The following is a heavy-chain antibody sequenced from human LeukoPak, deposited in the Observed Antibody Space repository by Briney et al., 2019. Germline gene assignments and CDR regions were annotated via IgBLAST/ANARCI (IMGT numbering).Heavy chain of an antibody. CDR1: GGSINIHY. Sequence: SETLSLTCTVSGGSINIHYWSWIRQPPGKGLEWIGYIYYSGSTNYTPSLKSRVTISIDTSKNQFSLKLSSVSTADTAVYYCARATRDGSLDYWGQGTLVTVSS. V-gene: IGHV4-59*11. CDR3: ARATRDGSLDY. CDR2: IYYSGST. J-gene: IGHJ4*02. D-gene: IGHD5-24*01.